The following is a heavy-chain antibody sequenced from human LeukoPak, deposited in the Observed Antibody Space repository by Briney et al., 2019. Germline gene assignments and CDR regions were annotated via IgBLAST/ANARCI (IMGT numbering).Heavy chain of an antibody. CDR2: IYYSGST. V-gene: IGHV4-61*01. J-gene: IGHJ6*02. CDR1: GVSVSSGSYY. CDR3: ARGRAGSYYYYGMDV. D-gene: IGHD6-19*01. Sequence: PSGTLSLTCTVSGVSVSSGSYYWSWIRPPPGKGLEWIGYIYYSGSTNYNPSLKSRVTISVDTSKNQFSLKLSSVTAADTAVYYCARGRAGSYYYYGMDVWGQGTTVTVSS.